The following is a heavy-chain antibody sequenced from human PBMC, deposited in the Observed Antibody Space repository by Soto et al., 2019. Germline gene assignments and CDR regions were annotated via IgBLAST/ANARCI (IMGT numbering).Heavy chain of an antibody. D-gene: IGHD6-19*01. V-gene: IGHV1-18*01. CDR3: ARIKGYSSGWSNWFDP. J-gene: IGHJ5*02. CDR1: GYTFTSYG. CDR2: ISAYNGNT. Sequence: GASVTVSCTASGYTFTSYGISWVRQAPGQGLEWMGWISAYNGNTNYAQKLQGRVTMTTDTSTSTAYMELRSLRSDDTAVYYCARIKGYSSGWSNWFDPWGQGTLVTVSS.